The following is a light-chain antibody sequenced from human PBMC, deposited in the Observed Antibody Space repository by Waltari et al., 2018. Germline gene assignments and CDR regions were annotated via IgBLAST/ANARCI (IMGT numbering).Light chain of an antibody. CDR1: QSIDSS. J-gene: IGKJ1*01. Sequence: ETVVTQSPATLSMSPGERATLSCRTSQSIDSSLAWYQQRPGQAPRLLIYRASTRATGIPDRFSGSGSETDFTLTISSLQSEDIAIYYCQQYNNWPPGTFGQGTKVEI. CDR3: QQYNNWPPGT. V-gene: IGKV3-15*01. CDR2: RAS.